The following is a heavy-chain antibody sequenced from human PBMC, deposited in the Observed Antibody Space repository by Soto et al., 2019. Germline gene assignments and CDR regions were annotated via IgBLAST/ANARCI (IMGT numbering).Heavy chain of an antibody. J-gene: IGHJ4*02. CDR1: GGTFSSYA. Sequence: SVKVPCKASGGTFSSYAISWVRQAPGQGLEWMGGIIPIFGTANYAQKFQGRVTITADESTSTAYMELSSLRSEDTAVYYCARGSIAVAGRFDYWGQGTLVTVSS. D-gene: IGHD6-19*01. CDR2: IIPIFGTA. V-gene: IGHV1-69*01. CDR3: ARGSIAVAGRFDY.